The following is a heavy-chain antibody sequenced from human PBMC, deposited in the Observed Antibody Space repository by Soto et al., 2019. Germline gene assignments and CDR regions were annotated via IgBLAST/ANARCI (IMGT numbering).Heavy chain of an antibody. V-gene: IGHV3-9*01. J-gene: IGHJ5*02. CDR1: GFTFEGPA. CDR3: AKGRGALTVVSNWFDP. D-gene: IGHD3-22*01. Sequence: LRISCAAIGFTFEGPALHLVREVPGKGPGGVGGINWNSGIPGYAESVKGRFTISRDNANNSLHLEMNSLKSQETALYYCAKGRGALTVVSNWFDPSGQGTPVTVSS. CDR2: INWNSGIP.